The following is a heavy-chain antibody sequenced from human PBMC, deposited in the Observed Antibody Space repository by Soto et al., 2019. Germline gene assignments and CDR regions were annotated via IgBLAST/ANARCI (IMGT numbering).Heavy chain of an antibody. Sequence: SETLSLTCTVSGGSISSSSYYWGWIRQPPEKGLEWIGSIYYSGSTYYNPSLKSRVTISVDTSKNQFSLKLSSVTAADTAVYYCARLGGSYRSWFDPWGQGNLVTVSS. J-gene: IGHJ5*02. CDR2: IYYSGST. V-gene: IGHV4-39*01. CDR1: GGSISSSSYY. D-gene: IGHD1-26*01. CDR3: ARLGGSYRSWFDP.